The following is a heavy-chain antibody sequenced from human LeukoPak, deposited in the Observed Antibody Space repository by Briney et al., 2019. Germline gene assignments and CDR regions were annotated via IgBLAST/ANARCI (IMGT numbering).Heavy chain of an antibody. V-gene: IGHV5-51*01. J-gene: IGHJ3*02. CDR2: IYPGDSDT. CDR1: GYSFTSYW. CDR3: ARRATLTTNDAFDI. D-gene: IGHD4-17*01. Sequence: GESLKISCKGSGYSFTSYWIAWVRQMPGKGLEWMGIIYPGDSDTRYSPSFQGQVTISADRSISTAYLQWSSLKASDTAMYYCARRATLTTNDAFDIWGQGTMVTVSS.